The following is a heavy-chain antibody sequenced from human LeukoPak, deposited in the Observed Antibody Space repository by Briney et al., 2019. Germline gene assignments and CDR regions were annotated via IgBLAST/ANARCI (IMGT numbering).Heavy chain of an antibody. V-gene: IGHV4-59*13. D-gene: IGHD2-15*01. J-gene: IGHJ4*02. CDR1: GDSISSYY. Sequence: PSETLSLTCTVSGDSISSYYWSWIRQPPGKGLEWIGYIYYNGNTNNNPSLKSPVTISIDTSKNQISLKLSSVTAADTAVYYCARELKGEDKGFAFWGQGTLVTVSS. CDR3: ARELKGEDKGFAF. CDR2: IYYNGNT.